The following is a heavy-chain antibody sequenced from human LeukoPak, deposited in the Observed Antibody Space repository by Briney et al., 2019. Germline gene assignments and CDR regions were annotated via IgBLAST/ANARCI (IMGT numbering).Heavy chain of an antibody. CDR3: ARDFPTYYDILTGPPMDV. Sequence: SGGSLRLSCAASGFTFSSYSMHWVRQAPGKGLEWVSSISSSSSYIYYADSVKGRFTISRDNAKNSLYLQMNSLRAEDTAVYYCARDFPTYYDILTGPPMDVWGKGTTVTVSS. CDR2: ISSSSSYI. D-gene: IGHD3-9*01. J-gene: IGHJ6*03. CDR1: GFTFSSYS. V-gene: IGHV3-21*01.